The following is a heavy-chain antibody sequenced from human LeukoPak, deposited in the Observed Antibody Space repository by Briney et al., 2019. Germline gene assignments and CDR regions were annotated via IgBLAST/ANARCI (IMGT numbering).Heavy chain of an antibody. V-gene: IGHV4-4*09. D-gene: IGHD6-6*01. CDR3: ARRAYSSSSFWFDP. Sequence: SVTLSLPCTLSGDPSSIYYWSWLRQPPEKGLEGIGYIYSSGSTNYNPSLKSRVTISVDTSKNQFALKLSSVCAADTAVYYCARRAYSSSSFWFDPWGQGTLVTVSS. CDR1: GDPSSIYY. CDR2: IYSSGST. J-gene: IGHJ5*02.